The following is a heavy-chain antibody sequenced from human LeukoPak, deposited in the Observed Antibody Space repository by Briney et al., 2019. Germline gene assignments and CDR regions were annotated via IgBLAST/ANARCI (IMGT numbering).Heavy chain of an antibody. J-gene: IGHJ6*02. D-gene: IGHD3-22*01. CDR2: ISGSGSAK. Sequence: GGSLRLSCTASGFTFSDYYMSWIRQAPGKGLEWVSYISGSGSAKYYADSVEGRFTISRDNAKNSLYLQMNSLRAEDTAVYYCAKIHSSGYYSLVYGLDVWGQGTTVTVS. CDR3: AKIHSSGYYSLVYGLDV. CDR1: GFTFSDYY. V-gene: IGHV3-11*04.